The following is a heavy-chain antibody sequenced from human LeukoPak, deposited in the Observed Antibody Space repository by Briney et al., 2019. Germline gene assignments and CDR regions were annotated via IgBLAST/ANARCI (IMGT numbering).Heavy chain of an antibody. CDR2: ISGSGGST. V-gene: IGHV3-23*01. CDR1: GFTFSSYG. D-gene: IGHD6-13*01. J-gene: IGHJ4*02. Sequence: GGSLRLSCAASGFTFSSYGMSWVRQAPGKGLEWVSVISGSGGSTYYADSVKGRFTISRDNAKNSLYLQMNSLRAEDTAVYYCARGGVAAAGETFDYWGQGTLVTVSS. CDR3: ARGGVAAAGETFDY.